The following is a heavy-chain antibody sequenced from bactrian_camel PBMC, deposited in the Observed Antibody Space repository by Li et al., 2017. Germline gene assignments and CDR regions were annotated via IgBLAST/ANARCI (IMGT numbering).Heavy chain of an antibody. Sequence: HVQLVESGGGLVQPGGSLRLSCAASGFAFSSRWMYWVRQAPGKGLEWVSGINQNGGTTVYADSLKGRFTMSRDNAHNTVSLQMDSLRPEDTAMYYCAADHGTSRSSCTVVAATQYWGQGTQVTVS. V-gene: IGHV3S1*01. CDR1: GFAFSSRW. CDR3: AADHGTSRSSCTVVAATQY. D-gene: IGHD6*01. CDR2: INQNGGTT. J-gene: IGHJ4*01.